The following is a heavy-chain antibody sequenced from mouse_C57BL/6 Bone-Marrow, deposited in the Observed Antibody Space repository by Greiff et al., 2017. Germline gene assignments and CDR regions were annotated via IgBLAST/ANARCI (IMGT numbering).Heavy chain of an antibody. CDR2: IDPSDSST. CDR1: GYTFTSYW. D-gene: IGHD1-2*01. J-gene: IGHJ1*03. CDR3: ARLLRRWYFDV. V-gene: IGHV1-59*01. Sequence: VQLQQPGAELVRPGTSVKLSCKASGYTFTSYWMHWVKQRPGQGLEWIGVIDPSDSSTNYNQKFKGKATLTVDTSSSTAYMQLSSLTSADSAVYYCARLLRRWYFDVWGTGTTVTVSS.